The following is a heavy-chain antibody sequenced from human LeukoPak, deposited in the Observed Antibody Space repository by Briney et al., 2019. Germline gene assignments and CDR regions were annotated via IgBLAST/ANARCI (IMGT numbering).Heavy chain of an antibody. D-gene: IGHD6-13*01. CDR1: GYTFTSYG. V-gene: IGHV1-18*01. CDR2: ISAYNGNT. Sequence: ASVKVSCKASGYTFTSYGISWVRQAPGRGLEWMGWISAYNGNTNYAQKFQGRVIMTIDTSTSTAYMELRSLRSDDTAVYYCASSKWSAGGNYYYYMDVWGKGTTVTASS. J-gene: IGHJ6*03. CDR3: ASSKWSAGGNYYYYMDV.